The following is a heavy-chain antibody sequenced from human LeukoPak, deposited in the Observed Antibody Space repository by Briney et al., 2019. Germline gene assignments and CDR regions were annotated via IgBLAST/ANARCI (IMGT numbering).Heavy chain of an antibody. V-gene: IGHV3-66*01. D-gene: IGHD3-22*01. CDR1: GFTVSTNC. J-gene: IGHJ2*01. CDR2: IYSGGST. Sequence: GGSLRLSCAASGFTVSTNCMTWVRQAPGKGLEWVSVIYSGGSTYYADSVKGRFTISRDNSKNTLYLQMNSLRAEDTAVYYCARDKVYYYDSSGYSYYWYFDLWGRGTLVTVSS. CDR3: ARDKVYYYDSSGYSYYWYFDL.